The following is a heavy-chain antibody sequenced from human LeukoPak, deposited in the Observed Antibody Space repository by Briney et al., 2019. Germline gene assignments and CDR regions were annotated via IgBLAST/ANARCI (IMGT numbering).Heavy chain of an antibody. CDR1: GFTFSSYA. J-gene: IGHJ4*02. V-gene: IGHV3-23*01. Sequence: GGSLRLSCAASGFTFSSYAMSWVRQAPGKGLEWVSSISGSDGSTYYADSVKGRFTISRDNSKNTMYVQMNSLRAEDTAVYYCAKDGGGDLYYFDYWGQGTLVTVSS. CDR2: ISGSDGST. D-gene: IGHD2-21*02. CDR3: AKDGGGDLYYFDY.